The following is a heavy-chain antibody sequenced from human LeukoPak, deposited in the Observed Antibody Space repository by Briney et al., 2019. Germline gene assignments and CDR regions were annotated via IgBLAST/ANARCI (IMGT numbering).Heavy chain of an antibody. D-gene: IGHD5-18*01. CDR1: GYTFTSYD. CDR3: ARGYTYGDY. Sequence: ASVKVSCKASGYTFTSYDITWVRQAPGQGLEWMGWISAYNGNTNYAQKFRGRVTMTTDTSTSTAYMELRSLRSEDTAVYYCARGYTYGDYWGQGTLVTVSS. V-gene: IGHV1-18*01. J-gene: IGHJ4*02. CDR2: ISAYNGNT.